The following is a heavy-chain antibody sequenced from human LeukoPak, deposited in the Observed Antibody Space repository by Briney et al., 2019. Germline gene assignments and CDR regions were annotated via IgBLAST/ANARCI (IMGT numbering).Heavy chain of an antibody. CDR3: ARVLSNSWYAPFDY. CDR1: GGSISSYY. CDR2: ISYSGST. J-gene: IGHJ4*02. V-gene: IGHV4-59*01. Sequence: PSETLSLTCTVSGGSISSYYWSWIRQPPGKGLEWIGYISYSGSTDYNPSLKSRVTISVDTSKNQFSLKLSSVTAADTAVYFCARVLSNSWYAPFDYWGQGTLVTVSS. D-gene: IGHD6-13*01.